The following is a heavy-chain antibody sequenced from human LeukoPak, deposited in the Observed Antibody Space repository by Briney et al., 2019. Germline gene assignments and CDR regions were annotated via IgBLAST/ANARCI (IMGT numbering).Heavy chain of an antibody. J-gene: IGHJ4*02. CDR2: IKQDGSEK. D-gene: IGHD6-13*01. V-gene: IGHV3-7*03. CDR1: GFTFSSYW. CDR3: ARDLMGIAYRGAFYY. Sequence: GGSLRLSCAASGFTFSSYWMSWVRQAPGKGLEWVANIKQDGSEKYYVDSVKGRFTISRDNAKNSLYLQMNSLRAEDTAVYYCARDLMGIAYRGAFYYWGQGTVVTVSS.